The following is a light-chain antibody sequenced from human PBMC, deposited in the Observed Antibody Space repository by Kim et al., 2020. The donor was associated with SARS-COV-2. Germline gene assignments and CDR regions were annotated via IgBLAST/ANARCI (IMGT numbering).Light chain of an antibody. Sequence: VAPRKTGRITCGGNNIGSKSVHWYQQKPGPAPVLVIYYDSDRPSGIPERFSGSNSGNTATLTISRVEAGDEADYYCQVWDSSSDWVFGGGTQLTVL. CDR3: QVWDSSSDWV. V-gene: IGLV3-21*04. J-gene: IGLJ3*02. CDR2: YDS. CDR1: NIGSKS.